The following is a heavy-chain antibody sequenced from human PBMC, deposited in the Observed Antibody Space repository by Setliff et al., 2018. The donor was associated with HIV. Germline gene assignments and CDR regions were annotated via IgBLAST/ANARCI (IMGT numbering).Heavy chain of an antibody. V-gene: IGHV4-4*07. CDR3: ARTYSGSPDY. D-gene: IGHD1-26*01. CDR2: IYTGGRT. J-gene: IGHJ4*02. Sequence: TLSLTCTVSDDSISSNYWSWIRQSAGKGLEWVGRIYTGGRTNYNPSLKGRVTMSVDTSKNQFSLNLSSVTAADTAVYYCARTYSGSPDYWGQGTLVTVSS. CDR1: DDSISSNY.